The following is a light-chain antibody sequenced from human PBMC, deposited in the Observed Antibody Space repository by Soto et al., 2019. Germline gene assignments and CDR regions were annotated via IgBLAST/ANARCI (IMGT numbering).Light chain of an antibody. Sequence: QSVLTQLPSASGAPGQRVTISCTGSSSNIGAGYDVHWYQQLPGTAPKLLIYGNSNRPSGVPDRFSGSKSGTSASLAITGLQAEDEADYYCQSYDSSLSRVFGGGTKLTVL. J-gene: IGLJ2*01. CDR1: SSNIGAGYD. CDR2: GNS. V-gene: IGLV1-40*01. CDR3: QSYDSSLSRV.